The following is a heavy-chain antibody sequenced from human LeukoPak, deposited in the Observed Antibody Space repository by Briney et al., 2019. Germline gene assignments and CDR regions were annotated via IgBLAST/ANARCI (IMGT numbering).Heavy chain of an antibody. CDR3: ARVPDFVARPCDS. D-gene: IGHD3-16*02. Sequence: SETLSLTCAVYGGSFSGYYWSWIRQPPGKGLEWIGEINHSGSTNYNPSLKSRATISVDSSKNQFSLKLTSVTAADTGVYYCARVPDFVARPCDSWGPGTLVTVSS. CDR2: INHSGST. CDR1: GGSFSGYY. V-gene: IGHV4-34*01. J-gene: IGHJ4*02.